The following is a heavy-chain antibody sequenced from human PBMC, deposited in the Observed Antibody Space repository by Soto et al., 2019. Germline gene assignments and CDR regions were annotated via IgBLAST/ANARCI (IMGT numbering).Heavy chain of an antibody. V-gene: IGHV1-18*01. J-gene: IGHJ5*02. CDR3: ARDRPADP. Sequence: QVQLVQSGAEVKKPGASVTVSCKASGYTFDRYAMSWVRQAPGQGLEWMGWITGDTHEATYAQKFQGRVSLTRDRSTTTAYMELRSLRYDATVVYYCARDRPADPWGKGTLVTVSS. CDR1: GYTFDRYA. CDR2: ITGDTHEA.